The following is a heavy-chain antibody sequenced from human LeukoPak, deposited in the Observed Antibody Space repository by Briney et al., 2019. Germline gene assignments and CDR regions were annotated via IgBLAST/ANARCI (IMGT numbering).Heavy chain of an antibody. Sequence: AASVKVSCKAPGYTFTSYDINWVRQATGQGLEWMGWMNPNSGNTGYAQKFQGRVTMTRDTSTSTVYMELSSLRSEDTAVYYCARSRDGYNNYFDYWGQGTLVTVSS. CDR3: ARSRDGYNNYFDY. CDR1: GYTFTSYD. D-gene: IGHD5-24*01. J-gene: IGHJ4*02. V-gene: IGHV1-8*01. CDR2: MNPNSGNT.